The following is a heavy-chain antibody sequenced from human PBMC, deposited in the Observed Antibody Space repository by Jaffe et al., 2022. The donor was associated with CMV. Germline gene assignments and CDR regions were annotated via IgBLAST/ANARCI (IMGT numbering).Heavy chain of an antibody. V-gene: IGHV1-69*01. CDR2: IIPIFGTA. CDR3: ARGGDSSSSSGYYYYYYGMDV. CDR1: GGTFSSYA. J-gene: IGHJ6*02. D-gene: IGHD6-6*01. Sequence: QVQLVQSGAEVKKPGSSVKVSCKASGGTFSSYAISWVRQAPGQGLEWMGGIIPIFGTANYAQKFQGRVTITADESTSTAYMELSSLRSEDTAVYYCARGGDSSSSSGYYYYYYGMDVWGQGTTVTVSS.